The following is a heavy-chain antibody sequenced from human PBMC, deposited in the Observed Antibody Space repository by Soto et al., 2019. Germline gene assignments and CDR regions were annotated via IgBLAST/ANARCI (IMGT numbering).Heavy chain of an antibody. J-gene: IGHJ4*02. CDR1: GGSISSYGW. Sequence: SETLSLTCDVSGGSISSYGWWSWVRQPPGKGLEWIGEIYHSGSTNYNPSLKSRVTISIDKSKSQFSLELRSVTAADTALYYCAVGYSSSYIDSWGQGTLVTVSS. D-gene: IGHD6-13*01. V-gene: IGHV4-4*02. CDR3: AVGYSSSYIDS. CDR2: IYHSGST.